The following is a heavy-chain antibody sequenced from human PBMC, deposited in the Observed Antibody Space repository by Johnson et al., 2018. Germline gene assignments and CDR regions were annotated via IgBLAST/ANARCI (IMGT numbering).Heavy chain of an antibody. CDR3: ARGYSSLIDYYYYMDV. V-gene: IGHV4-59*01. CDR1: GGSISSYY. D-gene: IGHD2-21*01. CDR2: IYYSGST. J-gene: IGHJ6*03. Sequence: QVQLQESGPGLVKPSETLSLTCTVSGGSISSYYWSWIRPPPGTGLEGIGYIYYSGSTNYNPSLKSRVTISVDTSKNQFSRKLSSVTAADTAVYYCARGYSSLIDYYYYMDVWGKGTTVTVSS.